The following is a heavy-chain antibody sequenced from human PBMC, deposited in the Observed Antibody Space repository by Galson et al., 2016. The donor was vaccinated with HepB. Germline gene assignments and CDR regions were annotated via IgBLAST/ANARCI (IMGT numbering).Heavy chain of an antibody. CDR2: ISNSGDIT. Sequence: TLRLSCAASGFSFSNYAMNWFRQAPGKGLEWVSAISNSGDITYYADSVKGRFTISRDNSKNTLYLQLNSLRAEDTAVYYCAKDGDRSGWYDFDYWGQGTLVTVSS. CDR3: AKDGDRSGWYDFDY. J-gene: IGHJ4*02. V-gene: IGHV3-23*01. D-gene: IGHD6-19*01. CDR1: GFSFSNYA.